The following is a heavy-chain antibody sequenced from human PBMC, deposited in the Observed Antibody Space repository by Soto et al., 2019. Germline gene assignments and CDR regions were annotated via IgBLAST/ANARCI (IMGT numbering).Heavy chain of an antibody. CDR2: IRSKAYGGTT. Sequence: GGSLRLSCTDSGFNFGDDAMSWVRQARGKGLEWVGFIRSKAYGGTTEYAASVKGRFTISRDDSKSIAYLQMNSLKTEDTAVYYCTRKYSLYYYYGMDVWGQGTTVTVSS. D-gene: IGHD5-12*01. CDR1: GFNFGDDA. V-gene: IGHV3-49*04. J-gene: IGHJ6*02. CDR3: TRKYSLYYYYGMDV.